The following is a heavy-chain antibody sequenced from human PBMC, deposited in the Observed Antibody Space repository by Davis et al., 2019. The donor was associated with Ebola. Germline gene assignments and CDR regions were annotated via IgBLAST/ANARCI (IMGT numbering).Heavy chain of an antibody. Sequence: PGGSLRLSCAASGLPFSTNWMSWIRQAPGKGLEWLSYISGSSGTIYYADSVKGRFTISRDNAKNSLYLQMNSLRAEDTAVYYCARETSMVEDWGQGTLVTVSS. J-gene: IGHJ4*02. D-gene: IGHD5-18*01. V-gene: IGHV3-48*01. CDR2: ISGSSGTI. CDR1: GLPFSTNW. CDR3: ARETSMVED.